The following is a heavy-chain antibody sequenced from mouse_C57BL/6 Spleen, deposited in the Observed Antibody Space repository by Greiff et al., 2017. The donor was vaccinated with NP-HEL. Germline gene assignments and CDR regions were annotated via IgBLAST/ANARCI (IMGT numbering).Heavy chain of an antibody. J-gene: IGHJ4*01. D-gene: IGHD2-4*01. Sequence: EVKLVESGPGMVKPSQSLSLTCTVTGYSITSGYDWHWIRHFPGNKLEWMGYISYSGSTNYNPFLKSRISITHDTSKNHFFLKLNSVTTEDTATYYCARGKDDYDGNYAMDYWGQGTSVTVSS. CDR3: ARGKDDYDGNYAMDY. CDR1: GYSITSGYD. CDR2: ISYSGST. V-gene: IGHV3-1*01.